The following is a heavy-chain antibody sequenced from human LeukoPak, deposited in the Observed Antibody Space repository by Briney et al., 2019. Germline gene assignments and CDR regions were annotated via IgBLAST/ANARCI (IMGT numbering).Heavy chain of an antibody. CDR2: IDRDNKN. D-gene: IGHD3-22*01. Sequence: GPTLVNPTQTLTLTCSFSGFALTTTRDGVGWIRQPPGKGLEGLTLIDRDNKNRYTNSLKTRLTNTTQGQKTQMVFTMTNMDPVGTSTYCCAHFAYNSSWNSFDSWGQGTLVTVSS. CDR3: AHFAYNSSWNSFDS. V-gene: IGHV2-5*02. J-gene: IGHJ5*01. CDR1: GFALTTTRDG.